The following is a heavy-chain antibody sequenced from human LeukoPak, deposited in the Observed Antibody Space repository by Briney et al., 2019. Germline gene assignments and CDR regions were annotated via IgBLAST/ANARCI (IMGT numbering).Heavy chain of an antibody. CDR2: IKRDGSEN. D-gene: IGHD3-10*01. Sequence: GGSLRLSCAASGFTFSGRWMSWVRQAPGKGPEWVANIKRDGSENHYVDSVEGRFTISRDNAKNSLYLQMNSLRVEDTAVYYCALYTYGYSFDYWGQGALVIVSS. CDR3: ALYTYGYSFDY. CDR1: GFTFSGRW. V-gene: IGHV3-7*03. J-gene: IGHJ4*02.